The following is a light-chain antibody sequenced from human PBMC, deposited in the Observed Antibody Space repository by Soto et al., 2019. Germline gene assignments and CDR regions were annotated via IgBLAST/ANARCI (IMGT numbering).Light chain of an antibody. CDR2: AAS. CDR3: QRYNNWPPYT. J-gene: IGKJ2*01. Sequence: EIVLTQSPATLSLSPWERATLSCRASQSVASNLAWYQQKPGQTPRLLIYAASTRATGIPARFSGSGSGTEFTLTISSLQSEDYAVYYCQRYNNWPPYTFGQGTKVDIK. CDR1: QSVASN. V-gene: IGKV3-15*01.